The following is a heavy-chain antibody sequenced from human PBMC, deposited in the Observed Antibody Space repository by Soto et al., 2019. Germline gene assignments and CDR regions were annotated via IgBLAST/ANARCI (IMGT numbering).Heavy chain of an antibody. D-gene: IGHD2-2*01. V-gene: IGHV4-59*12. CDR1: GGSISNYY. Sequence: SETLSLTCTVSGGSISNYYWTWIRQPPGKGLEWIGYIYNSGSTNYNPSLKSRVTISVDTSKNQFSLKLSSVTAADTAVYYCAREIVIFPAAHHWFDPWGQGTLVTVSS. CDR2: IYNSGST. J-gene: IGHJ5*02. CDR3: AREIVIFPAAHHWFDP.